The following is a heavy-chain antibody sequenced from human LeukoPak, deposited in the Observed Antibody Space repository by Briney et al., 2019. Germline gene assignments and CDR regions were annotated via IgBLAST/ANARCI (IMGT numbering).Heavy chain of an antibody. V-gene: IGHV4-4*07. D-gene: IGHD3-16*01. CDR3: ARDYTTVASDM. CDR2: IYTRGST. CDR1: GASIKTHL. J-gene: IGHJ3*02. Sequence: SETLSVPCTVFGASIKTHLWPWIRQPAGKGLELIGRIYTRGSTNYNPSLKSRVSISVDTSKNQFSLKLSSVTAADTAVYYCARDYTTVASDMWGQGSMVTVSS.